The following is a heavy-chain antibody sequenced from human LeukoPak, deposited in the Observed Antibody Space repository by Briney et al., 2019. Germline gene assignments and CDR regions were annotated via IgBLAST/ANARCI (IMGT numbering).Heavy chain of an antibody. CDR3: ARGGIAAAGGYDY. V-gene: IGHV4-38-2*02. D-gene: IGHD6-13*01. CDR2: IYYSGST. J-gene: IGHJ4*02. Sequence: PSETLSLTCTVSGYSISSGYYWGWIRQPPGKGLEWIGSIYYSGSTYYNPSLKSRVTISVDTSKNHFSLKLSSVTAADTAVYYCARGGIAAAGGYDYWGQGTLVTVSS. CDR1: GYSISSGYY.